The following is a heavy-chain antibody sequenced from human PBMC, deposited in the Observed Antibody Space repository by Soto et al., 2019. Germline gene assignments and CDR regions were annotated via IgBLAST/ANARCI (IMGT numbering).Heavy chain of an antibody. CDR1: GYSISSGYY. CDR3: ARVGPWVPYYYDSSPYTFENWFDP. V-gene: IGHV4-38-2*01. J-gene: IGHJ5*02. Sequence: SETLSLTCAVSGYSISSGYYWGLLRQPPGKGLEWIGSIYPGGSTYYNPSLNSRVTLSIDMTNNHVSLILNYVTAADTAVYYCARVGPWVPYYYDSSPYTFENWFDPWGQGTLVTVSS. CDR2: IYPGGST. D-gene: IGHD3-22*01.